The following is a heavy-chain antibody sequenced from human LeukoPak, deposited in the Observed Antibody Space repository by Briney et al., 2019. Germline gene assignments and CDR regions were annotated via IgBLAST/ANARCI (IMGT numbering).Heavy chain of an antibody. CDR2: MVGSGES. D-gene: IGHD5-24*01. V-gene: IGHV3-23*01. CDR3: AKDLHYNDGRWEFDP. CDR1: GFTFATFA. J-gene: IGHJ5*02. Sequence: GGSLRLSCAASGFTFATFAMSWVRQAPGKGLEWVSGMVGSGESYYAGSVKGRFTMSRDNSKTTVYLQMNSPRVEDTAIYYCAKDLHYNDGRWEFDPWGQGTLVTVSS.